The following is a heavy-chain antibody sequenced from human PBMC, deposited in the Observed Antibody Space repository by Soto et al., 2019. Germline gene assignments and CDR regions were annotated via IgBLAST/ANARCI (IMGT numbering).Heavy chain of an antibody. J-gene: IGHJ4*01. CDR2: ISYDGGNK. CDR3: AKDAGRGSADYYFD. D-gene: IGHD2-15*01. Sequence: QPGGSLRLSCAASGFTFSSYGMHWVRQAPGKGLEWVAVISYDGGNKYSADSVKGRFTISRDNFKNTLYLQMNSLRAEDTAVYYFAKDAGRGSADYYFD. CDR1: GFTFSSYG. V-gene: IGHV3-30*18.